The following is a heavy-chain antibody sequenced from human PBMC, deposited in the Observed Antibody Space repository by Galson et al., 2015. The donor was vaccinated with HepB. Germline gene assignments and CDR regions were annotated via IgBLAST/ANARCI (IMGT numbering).Heavy chain of an antibody. V-gene: IGHV5-51*01. D-gene: IGHD3-10*01. Sequence: QSGAEVKKPGESLKISCKGSGYSFTSYWIGWVRQMPGKGLEWMGIIYPGDSDTRYSPSFQGQVTISADKSISTAYLQWSSLKASDTAMYYCARQGYYGSGRIPTHLYNWFDPWGQGTLVTVSS. CDR2: IYPGDSDT. CDR3: ARQGYYGSGRIPTHLYNWFDP. J-gene: IGHJ5*02. CDR1: GYSFTSYW.